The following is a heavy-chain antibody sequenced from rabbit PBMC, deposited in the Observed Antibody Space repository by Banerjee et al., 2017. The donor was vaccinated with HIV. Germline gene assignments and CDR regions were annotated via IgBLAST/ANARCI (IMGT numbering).Heavy chain of an antibody. V-gene: IGHV1S45*01. J-gene: IGHJ4*01. CDR2: MVTGSGNT. Sequence: QEQLEESGGDLVKPEGSLTLTCTASGFSFSSSYVMCWVRQAPGKGLEWIACMVTGSGNTYYASWAKGRFTISKPSSTTVTLQMTSLTAADTATYFCARSGYIDDGNFYFKLWGPGTLVTVS. CDR1: GFSFSSSYV. D-gene: IGHD7-1*01. CDR3: ARSGYIDDGNFYFKL.